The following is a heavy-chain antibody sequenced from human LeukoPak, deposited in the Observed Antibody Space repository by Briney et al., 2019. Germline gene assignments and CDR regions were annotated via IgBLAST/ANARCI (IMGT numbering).Heavy chain of an antibody. CDR2: HYHSGSA. V-gene: IGHV4-30-2*01. CDR1: GASISRGYYS. J-gene: IGHJ4*02. D-gene: IGHD3-10*01. Sequence: PSQTLSLTCTVSGASISRGYYSWTWIRQPPGKGLEWIGYHYHSGSAYYNPSLKSRVTISVDRSKNQFSLKLTSVTAADTAVYFSGVYGSGTRIDFWGPGTLVTVSS. CDR3: GVYGSGTRIDF.